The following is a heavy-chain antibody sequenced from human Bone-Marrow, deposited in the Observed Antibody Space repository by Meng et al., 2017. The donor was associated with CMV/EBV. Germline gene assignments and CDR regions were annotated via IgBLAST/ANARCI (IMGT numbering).Heavy chain of an antibody. CDR2: IRYDGNNV. Sequence: GGSLRLSCAASGFSFNSYAMHWVRQPPGKGLEWVTFIRYDGNNVYYADSVKGRFTVSRDNSKNTLHLQMNRLRPEDTAVYYCAKGEYNSPSLLGYWGPGALVTGSS. CDR3: AKGEYNSPSLLGY. J-gene: IGHJ4*02. D-gene: IGHD6-6*01. V-gene: IGHV3-30*02. CDR1: GFSFNSYA.